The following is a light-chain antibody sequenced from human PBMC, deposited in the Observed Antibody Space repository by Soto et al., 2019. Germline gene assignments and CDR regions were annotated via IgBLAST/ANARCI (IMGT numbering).Light chain of an antibody. CDR1: QSITSE. J-gene: IGKJ2*01. CDR3: QQGHDWPLT. Sequence: EIVMTQSPATLSVSPGERATLSCRASQSITSELAWYQQKPGQPTRLLVYGASTRATGVPARFTGSGSGSEFTLTINGLQSVDFAVYYCQQGHDWPLTFGQGTRLEI. CDR2: GAS. V-gene: IGKV3-15*01.